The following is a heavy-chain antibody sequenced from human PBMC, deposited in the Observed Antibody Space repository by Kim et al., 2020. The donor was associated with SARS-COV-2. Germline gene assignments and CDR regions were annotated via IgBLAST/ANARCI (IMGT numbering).Heavy chain of an antibody. CDR2: INYSGSP. D-gene: IGHD3-16*01. V-gene: IGHV4-34*01. Sequence: SETLSLTCAVYGGTFSGYFWTWIRQPPGKGLEWIAEINYSGSPNYSPSLKSRVTISSDTSQNQFSLKLTSVTAADTAVYYCVRGGGWRFDSWGRCNLVTV. CDR1: GGTFSGYF. CDR3: VRGGGWRFDS. J-gene: IGHJ2*01.